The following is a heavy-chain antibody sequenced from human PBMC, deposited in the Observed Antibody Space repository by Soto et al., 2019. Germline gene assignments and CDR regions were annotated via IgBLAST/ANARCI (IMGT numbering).Heavy chain of an antibody. D-gene: IGHD6-13*01. J-gene: IGHJ4*02. CDR1: GGTFSSYA. V-gene: IGHV1-69*13. CDR3: ARDGYSSSWSPGKNY. Sequence: ASVKVSCKASGGTFSSYAISWVRQAPGQGLEWMGGIIPIFGTANYAQKFQGRVTITADESTSTAYMELSSLRSEDTAVYYCARDGYSSSWSPGKNYWGQGTLVTVSS. CDR2: IIPIFGTA.